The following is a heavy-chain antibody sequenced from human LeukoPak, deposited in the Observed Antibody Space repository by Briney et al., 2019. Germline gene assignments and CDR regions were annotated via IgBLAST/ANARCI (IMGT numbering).Heavy chain of an antibody. J-gene: IGHJ4*02. V-gene: IGHV4-39*07. D-gene: IGHD3-16*02. Sequence: SETLSLTCTVSGGSISSYYWSWIRQPPGKGLEWIGSIYYSGSTYYNPSLKSRVTISVDTSKNQFSLKLSSVTAADTAVYYCARVPYDYVWGSYRPSDYWGQGTLVTVSS. CDR3: ARVPYDYVWGSYRPSDY. CDR2: IYYSGST. CDR1: GGSISSYY.